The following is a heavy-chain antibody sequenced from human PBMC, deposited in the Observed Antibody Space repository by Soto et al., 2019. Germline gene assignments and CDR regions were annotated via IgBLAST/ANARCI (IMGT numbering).Heavy chain of an antibody. V-gene: IGHV4-59*01. Sequence: QVQLQESGPGLVKPSETLSLTCTVSGGSISSYYWSWIRQPPGMGLEWIGYIYYSGSTNYNPSLKSRVTISADTSNNHFSLKLSSVTAADTAVYYCARGGTVVNGFDYWGQGTLVTVSS. CDR1: GGSISSYY. CDR2: IYYSGST. D-gene: IGHD2-15*01. CDR3: ARGGTVVNGFDY. J-gene: IGHJ4*02.